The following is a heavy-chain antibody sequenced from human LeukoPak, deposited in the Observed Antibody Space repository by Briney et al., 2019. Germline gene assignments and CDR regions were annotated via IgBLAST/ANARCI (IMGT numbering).Heavy chain of an antibody. D-gene: IGHD3-9*01. J-gene: IGHJ4*02. CDR2: IYYSGST. Sequence: PSETLSLTCTVSGGSISSYYWSWLRQPPGKGLEWIGYIYYSGSTNYNPSLKSRVTISVDTSKNQFSLKLSSVTAADTAVYYCARVIRTTGYYSNPKSGSFDFWGQGTLVTVSS. V-gene: IGHV4-59*08. CDR3: ARVIRTTGYYSNPKSGSFDF. CDR1: GGSISSYY.